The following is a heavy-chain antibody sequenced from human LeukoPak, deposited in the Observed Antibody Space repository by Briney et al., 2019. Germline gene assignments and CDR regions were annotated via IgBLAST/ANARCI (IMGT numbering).Heavy chain of an antibody. D-gene: IGHD3-10*01. CDR1: VHIYSSYW. J-gene: IGHJ4*02. Sequence: PGGSLRLPCGASVHIYSSYWMRCARQARGRALVGVANIKQDGSEKNYVDEVKGRFTMSRDNAKNTLYLQMNSLRAEDTAVYYCARARMVRGVTLHFDYWGQGTLVTVSS. CDR2: IKQDGSEK. V-gene: IGHV3-7*01. CDR3: ARARMVRGVTLHFDY.